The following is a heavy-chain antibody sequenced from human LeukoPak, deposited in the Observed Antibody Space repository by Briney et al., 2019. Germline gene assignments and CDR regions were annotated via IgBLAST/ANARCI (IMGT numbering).Heavy chain of an antibody. CDR2: IYYSGST. CDR1: GGSISSSSYY. J-gene: IGHJ4*02. D-gene: IGHD3-9*01. CDR3: ARRVYDILTGYYFLNY. Sequence: PSETLSLTCTVSGGSISSSSYYWGWIRQPPGKGLEWIGSIYYSGSTYYNPSLKSRVTISVDTSKNQFSLKLSSVTAADTAVYYCARRVYDILTGYYFLNYWGQGTLVTVSS. V-gene: IGHV4-39*01.